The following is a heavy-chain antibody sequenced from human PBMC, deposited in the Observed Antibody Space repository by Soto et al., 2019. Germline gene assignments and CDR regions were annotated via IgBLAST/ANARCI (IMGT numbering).Heavy chain of an antibody. D-gene: IGHD3-22*01. Sequence: ASVKVSCKASGYTFTSYAMHWVRQAPGQRLEWMGWINAGNGNTKYSQKFQGRVTITRDTSASTAYMELSSLRSEDTAVYYCARDRGYYDSSGYYSYFDYWGQGTLVTVSS. CDR1: GYTFTSYA. J-gene: IGHJ4*02. V-gene: IGHV1-3*01. CDR2: INAGNGNT. CDR3: ARDRGYYDSSGYYSYFDY.